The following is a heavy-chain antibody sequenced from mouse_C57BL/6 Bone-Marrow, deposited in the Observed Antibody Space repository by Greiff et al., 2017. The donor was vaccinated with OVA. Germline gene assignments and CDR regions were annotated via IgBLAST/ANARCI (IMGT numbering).Heavy chain of an antibody. Sequence: QVQLQQPGAELVKPGASVKLSCKASGYTFTSYWMHWVKQRPGQGLEWIGMIHPNSGSTNYNEKFKSKATLTVDKSSSTAYMQLSSLTSEDSAVYYCARERIDYYGSRGYFDVWGTGTTVTVSS. CDR1: GYTFTSYW. CDR3: ARERIDYYGSRGYFDV. D-gene: IGHD1-1*01. CDR2: IHPNSGST. V-gene: IGHV1-64*01. J-gene: IGHJ1*03.